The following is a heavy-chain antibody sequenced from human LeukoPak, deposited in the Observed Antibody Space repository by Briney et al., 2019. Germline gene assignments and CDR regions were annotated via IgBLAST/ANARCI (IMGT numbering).Heavy chain of an antibody. CDR3: AGCAGNSCYFDY. CDR2: IRQDGSVK. V-gene: IGHV3-7*01. J-gene: IGHJ4*02. CDR1: GLTFSTYW. Sequence: GGSLRLSCAASGLTFSTYWMTWVRQAPGKGLEWVANIRQDGSVKNYVDSVKGRFTISRDNAKNSLSLQMDSLRAEDTAVYFCAGCAGNSCYFDYWGQGTLVTVSS. D-gene: IGHD2/OR15-2a*01.